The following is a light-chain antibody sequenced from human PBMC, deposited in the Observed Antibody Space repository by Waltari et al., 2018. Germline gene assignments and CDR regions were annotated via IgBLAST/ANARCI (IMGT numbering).Light chain of an antibody. CDR1: NIGNKG. Sequence: SYALTQPPSVSVAPGNTAKITCGGNNIGNKGVHWYQQKPGQAPLLFIYDDSDRPAGLPGRFSGANSGNTATLTISSVDACDEADDYCQVWDNRSDHIMFGGGTKLTVL. CDR2: DDS. J-gene: IGLJ3*02. CDR3: QVWDNRSDHIM. V-gene: IGLV3-21*03.